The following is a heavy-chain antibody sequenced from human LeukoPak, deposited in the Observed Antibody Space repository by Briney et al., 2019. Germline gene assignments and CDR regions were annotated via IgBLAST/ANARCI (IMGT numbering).Heavy chain of an antibody. V-gene: IGHV3-23*01. J-gene: IGHJ4*02. D-gene: IGHD3-3*01. CDR2: ISGSGGST. CDR1: GFTFSSYA. Sequence: SGGSLRLSFAASGFTFSSYAMSWFRQAPGKGLDWVSAISGSGGSTYYADSVKGRLPISRDNSKNTLYLQMNSLRAEDTAVYYCAAQYDFWKALFDYWGQGTLVTVSS. CDR3: AAQYDFWKALFDY.